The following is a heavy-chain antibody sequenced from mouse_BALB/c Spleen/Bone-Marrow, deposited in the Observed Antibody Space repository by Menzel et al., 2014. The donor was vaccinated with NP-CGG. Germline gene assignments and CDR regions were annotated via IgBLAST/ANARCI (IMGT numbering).Heavy chain of an antibody. V-gene: IGHV3-2*02. Sequence: VQLKESGPGLVKPSQSLSLTCTVTGYSITRDYAWNWIRQFPGNKLEWMGYISYSGSTTYNPSLKSRISITRDTSKNQFFLQLNSVTTEDTATYYCARSSPYDYDVGFAYWGQGTLVTVSA. CDR2: ISYSGST. D-gene: IGHD2-4*01. CDR1: GYSITRDYA. CDR3: ARSSPYDYDVGFAY. J-gene: IGHJ3*01.